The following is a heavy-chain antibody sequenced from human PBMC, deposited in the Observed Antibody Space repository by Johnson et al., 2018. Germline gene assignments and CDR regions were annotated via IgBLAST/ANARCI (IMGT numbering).Heavy chain of an antibody. Sequence: QLVESGGGLVQPGGSLRLSCAASGFTFSSYAMSWVRQAPGKGLEWVSAISGSGGSTYYADSVKGRFTISRDNSKNTLYLQVISLRAEDTAIYYCAKDLKTADYYMDVWGKWTTVTVSS. D-gene: IGHD2-2*01. CDR2: ISGSGGST. J-gene: IGHJ6*03. CDR3: AKDLKTADYYMDV. V-gene: IGHV3-23*04. CDR1: GFTFSSYA.